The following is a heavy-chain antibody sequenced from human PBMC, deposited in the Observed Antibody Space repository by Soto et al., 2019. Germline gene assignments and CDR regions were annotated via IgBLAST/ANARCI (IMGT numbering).Heavy chain of an antibody. CDR2: IYNSGSS. V-gene: IGHV4-59*01. Sequence: SETLSLTCTVSGGSISSYYWSWIRQPPGKGLEWIGYIYNSGSSNYDPSLKSRVTISVDTSKNQFSLKLRSVSAADTAVYYCAIAYYDTSGPDYGMDVWGQGTTVTVSS. CDR3: AIAYYDTSGPDYGMDV. D-gene: IGHD3-22*01. CDR1: GGSISSYY. J-gene: IGHJ6*02.